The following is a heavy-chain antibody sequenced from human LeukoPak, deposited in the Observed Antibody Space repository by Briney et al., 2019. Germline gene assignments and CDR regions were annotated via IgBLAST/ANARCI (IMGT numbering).Heavy chain of an antibody. Sequence: GGSLRLSCAASGFTFSSYGMHWVRQAPGKGLDWVAFIHHDGSNKYYADSVRGRFTISRDNSKNTLYLQMNSLRAEDTAVYYCAKDLAALFDYWGQGTLVTVSS. D-gene: IGHD2-15*01. CDR2: IHHDGSNK. V-gene: IGHV3-30*02. J-gene: IGHJ4*02. CDR1: GFTFSSYG. CDR3: AKDLAALFDY.